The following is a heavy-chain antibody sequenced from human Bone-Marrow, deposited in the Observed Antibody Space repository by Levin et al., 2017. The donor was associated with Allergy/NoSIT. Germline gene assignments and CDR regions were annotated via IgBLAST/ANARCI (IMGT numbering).Heavy chain of an antibody. V-gene: IGHV1-2*06. CDR1: GYTFTGYY. J-gene: IGHJ4*02. CDR3: ARDDTYWGIDY. CDR2: IIPDSGDS. Sequence: GGSLRLSCKASGYTFTGYYMHWVRQAPGQGLEWMGRIIPDSGDSYYAQKFQGRVTMTRDTSISTAYMELTRLRSDDTAVYYCARDDTYWGIDYWGQGTLVTVSS. D-gene: IGHD7-27*01.